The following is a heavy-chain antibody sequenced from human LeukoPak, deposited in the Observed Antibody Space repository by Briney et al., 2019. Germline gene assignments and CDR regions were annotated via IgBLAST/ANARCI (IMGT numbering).Heavy chain of an antibody. CDR2: ITNSGAYT. CDR1: GFTFSTYA. CDR3: AKAPLGSCSGPSCYPLDY. V-gene: IGHV3-23*01. Sequence: GGSLRLSCAASGFTFSTYAMVWVRQTPGRGLEWISAITNSGAYTYYTDSVKGRFTISRGNSKSTLYLQMNSLSVDDTAVYYCAKAPLGSCSGPSCYPLDYWGQGTLVTVSS. D-gene: IGHD2-15*01. J-gene: IGHJ4*02.